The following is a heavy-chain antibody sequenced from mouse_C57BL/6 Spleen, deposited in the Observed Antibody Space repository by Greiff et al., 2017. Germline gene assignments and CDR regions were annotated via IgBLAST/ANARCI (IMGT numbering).Heavy chain of an antibody. CDR2: INPNNGGT. CDR3: ARFPYYYGTYYAMDY. CDR1: GYTFTDYN. Sequence: EVQLVESGPELVKPGASVKIPCKASGYTFTDYNMDWVKQSHGKSLEWIGDINPNNGGTIYNQKFKGKATLTVDKSSSTAYMELRSLTSEDTAVYYCARFPYYYGTYYAMDYWGQGTSVTVSS. D-gene: IGHD1-1*01. J-gene: IGHJ4*01. V-gene: IGHV1-18*01.